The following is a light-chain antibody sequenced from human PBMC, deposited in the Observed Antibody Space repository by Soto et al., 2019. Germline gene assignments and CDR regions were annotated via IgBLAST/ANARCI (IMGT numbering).Light chain of an antibody. CDR1: QGINNY. Sequence: DIQLTQSPSFLSASVGDRVTITCRASQGINNYLAWYQQKPGKAPKLLIYAASTLQSGVPPRFSGSGSGTEFTLTVSSLQPEDFATYYCQQLNSYLFITFDQGTRLEIK. V-gene: IGKV1-9*01. J-gene: IGKJ5*01. CDR3: QQLNSYLFIT. CDR2: AAS.